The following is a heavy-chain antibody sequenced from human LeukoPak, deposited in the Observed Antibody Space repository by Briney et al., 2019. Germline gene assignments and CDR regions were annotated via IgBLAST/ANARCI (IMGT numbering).Heavy chain of an antibody. CDR1: GYTFTTYG. CDR2: ISACNGNT. Sequence: APVKVSCKASGYTFTTYGISWVRQAPGQGLEWMGWISACNGNTKYAQKFQGRVTMTTDTSTSTVYMELRSLRSDDTALYYCARQYCSGGSCQYYYGMDVWGQGTTVTVSS. D-gene: IGHD2-15*01. V-gene: IGHV1-18*01. CDR3: ARQYCSGGSCQYYYGMDV. J-gene: IGHJ6*02.